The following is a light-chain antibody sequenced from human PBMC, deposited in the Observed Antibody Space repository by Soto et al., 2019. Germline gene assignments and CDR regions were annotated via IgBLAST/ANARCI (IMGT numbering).Light chain of an antibody. CDR3: GSYGGSNNLV. J-gene: IGLJ2*01. V-gene: IGLV2-8*01. CDR2: EVS. CDR1: SSDVGGYNY. Sequence: QSALTQPPSASGSPGQSVTISCTGTSSDVGGYNYVSWYQQHPGKAPKLVIYEVSQRPSGVPDRFSGSKSGNTASLTVSGLQGEDEADYYCGSYGGSNNLVFGGGTQLTVL.